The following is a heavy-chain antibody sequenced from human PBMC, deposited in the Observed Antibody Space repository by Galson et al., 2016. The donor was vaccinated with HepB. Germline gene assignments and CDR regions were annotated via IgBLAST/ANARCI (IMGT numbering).Heavy chain of an antibody. CDR2: INPTGDFT. D-gene: IGHD3-22*01. CDR3: ARSDYYDSLGGLDF. V-gene: IGHV1-46*01. J-gene: IGHJ4*02. CDR1: GYTLSRFY. Sequence: SVKVSCKASGYTLSRFYMHWVRQAPGEGLEWMGPINPTGDFTTSAQKFQGRVTMTMNTSTSTFYMELTSLRSADTALYYCARSDYYDSLGGLDFWGQGTLVTVSS.